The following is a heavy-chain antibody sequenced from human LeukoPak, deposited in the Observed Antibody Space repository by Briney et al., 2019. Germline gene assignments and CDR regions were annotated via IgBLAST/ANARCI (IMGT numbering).Heavy chain of an antibody. CDR3: ARARSSYGYGDAFDI. V-gene: IGHV3-23*01. CDR2: ISGSGVNT. Sequence: GGSLRLSCAASGFTFSSYAMTWVRQAPGKGLEWVSVISGSGVNTGYADSVKGRVTISRDNSKNTLYLQMNSLRAEDTAVYYCARARSSYGYGDAFDIWGQGTMVTVSS. J-gene: IGHJ3*02. D-gene: IGHD5-18*01. CDR1: GFTFSSYA.